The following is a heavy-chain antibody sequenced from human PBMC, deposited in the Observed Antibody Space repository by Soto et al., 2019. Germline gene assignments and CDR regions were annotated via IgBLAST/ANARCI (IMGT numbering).Heavy chain of an antibody. CDR3: ARSRNGAVPDSINF. J-gene: IGHJ4*02. D-gene: IGHD2-8*01. CDR2: ISRDGSSK. CDR1: GFTFSRYA. V-gene: IGHV3-30-3*01. Sequence: LRLSCAASGFTFSRYAMHWVRQAPGEGLEWVAVISRDGSSKYYGDSVKGRFTVSRDNSNNTLYLSMTSLRPDDTAVFYCARSRNGAVPDSINFWGQGTLVTVSS.